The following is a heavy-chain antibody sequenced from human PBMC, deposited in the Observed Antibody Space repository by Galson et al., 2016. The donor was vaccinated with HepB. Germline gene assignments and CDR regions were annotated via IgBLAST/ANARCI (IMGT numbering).Heavy chain of an antibody. CDR1: GFTFSFSVYW. CDR3: AKFRGDEHYNYHMDV. J-gene: IGHJ6*03. Sequence: SLRLSCAASGFTFSFSVYWMSWVRQAPGKGLEWVANIAGDGNKKYYVDSVKGRFTISRDNAKNSLYLQMNSLRVEDTATYYCAKFRGDEHYNYHMDVWGKGTTVIVS. D-gene: IGHD3-10*01. CDR2: IAGDGNKK. V-gene: IGHV3-7*05.